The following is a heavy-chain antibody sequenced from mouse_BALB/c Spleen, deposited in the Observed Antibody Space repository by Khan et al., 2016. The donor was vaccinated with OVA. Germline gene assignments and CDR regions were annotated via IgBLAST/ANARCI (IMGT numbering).Heavy chain of an antibody. V-gene: IGHV1-20*02. D-gene: IGHD1-1*01. J-gene: IGHJ2*01. CDR1: GYSFTGYF. CDR3: AEKDGSDFDY. Sequence: VQLQQPGPDLVKPGASVKISCKASGYSFTGYFMNWVMQSHGKSLEWIGRINPHIGETFYNQKFKGKATLTVDESSSTVHMELRSLASEDSAVYYCAEKDGSDFDYWGQGTTLTVSS. CDR2: INPHIGET.